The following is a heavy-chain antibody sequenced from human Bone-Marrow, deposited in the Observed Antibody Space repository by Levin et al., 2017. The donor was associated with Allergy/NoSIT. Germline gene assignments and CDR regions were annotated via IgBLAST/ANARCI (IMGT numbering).Heavy chain of an antibody. J-gene: IGHJ5*02. V-gene: IGHV4-59*08. CDR1: GGSISSYY. CDR3: ARLYSSSWYAWFDP. CDR2: IYYSGST. D-gene: IGHD6-13*01. Sequence: SETLSLTCTVSGGSISSYYWSWIRQPPGKGLEWIGYIYYSGSTNYNPSLKSRVTISVDTSKNQFSLKLSSVTAADTAVYYCARLYSSSWYAWFDPWGQGTLVTVSS.